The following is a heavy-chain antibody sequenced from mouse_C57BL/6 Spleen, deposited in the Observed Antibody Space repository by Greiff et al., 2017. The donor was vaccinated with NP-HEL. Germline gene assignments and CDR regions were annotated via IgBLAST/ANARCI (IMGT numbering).Heavy chain of an antibody. D-gene: IGHD1-1*01. Sequence: VQLQQSGAELVKPGASVKMSCKASGYTFTTYPIEWMKQNHGKSLEWIGNFHPYNDDTKYNEKFKGKDTLTVEKSSSTVYLELSRLTSDDSDVFYCAATVVEGYYAMDYWGQGTSVTVSS. V-gene: IGHV1-47*01. CDR3: AATVVEGYYAMDY. J-gene: IGHJ4*01. CDR2: FHPYNDDT. CDR1: GYTFTTYP.